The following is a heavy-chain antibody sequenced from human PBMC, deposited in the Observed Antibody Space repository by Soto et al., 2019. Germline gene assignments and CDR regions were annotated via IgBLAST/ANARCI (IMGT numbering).Heavy chain of an antibody. CDR2: INPNSGGT. Sequence: QVQLVQSGAEVKKPGASVKVSCKASGYTFTGYYMHWVRQAPGQGLEWMGWINPNSGGTNYAQKFQGWVTMTRDTSISTAYMELSRLRSDATAVSYCARDRCSGGSCYSHAFDIWGQGTMVTVSS. D-gene: IGHD2-15*01. CDR1: GYTFTGYY. CDR3: ARDRCSGGSCYSHAFDI. V-gene: IGHV1-2*04. J-gene: IGHJ3*02.